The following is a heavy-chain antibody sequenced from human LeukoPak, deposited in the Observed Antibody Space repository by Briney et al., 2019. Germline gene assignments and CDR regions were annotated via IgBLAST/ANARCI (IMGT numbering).Heavy chain of an antibody. Sequence: ASVKVSCKASGYTFTGYYMHWVRQAPGQGLEWMGWINPNSGGTNYAQKFQGRVTMTRDTSISTAYMELSRLRSDDTAVYYCARDGVEYQLLYGANWFDPWGQGTLVTVSS. CDR2: INPNSGGT. CDR3: ARDGVEYQLLYGANWFDP. CDR1: GYTFTGYY. V-gene: IGHV1-2*02. D-gene: IGHD2-2*02. J-gene: IGHJ5*02.